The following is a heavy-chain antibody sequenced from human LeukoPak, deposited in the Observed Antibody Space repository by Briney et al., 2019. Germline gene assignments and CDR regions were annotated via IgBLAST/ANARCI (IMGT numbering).Heavy chain of an antibody. CDR1: GYTFTSYY. D-gene: IGHD6-6*01. J-gene: IGHJ4*02. V-gene: IGHV1-46*01. CDR3: ARDQGSSPGQ. CDR2: INPSGGST. Sequence: ASVKVSCKASGYTFTSYYMHWVRQAPGQGLEWMGIINPSGGSTSYAQKFQGRATMTRDTSTSTVYMELSSLRSDDTAMYYCARDQGSSPGQWGQGTLVTVSS.